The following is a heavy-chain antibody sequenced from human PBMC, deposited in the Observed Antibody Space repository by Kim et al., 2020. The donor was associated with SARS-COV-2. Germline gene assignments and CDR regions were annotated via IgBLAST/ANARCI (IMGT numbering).Heavy chain of an antibody. CDR2: IRGEAYGGTT. J-gene: IGHJ4*01. D-gene: IGHD5-12*01. CDR1: GFTFGDSA. V-gene: IGHV3-49*04. Sequence: GGSLRLSCTTSGFTFGDSAMSWVRQAPGKGLEWVGFIRGEAYGGTTQYAASVKGRFTISRDDSKSIAYLEMGSLKTEDTAIYYCTRDPKGYSGYEFDFWGQATPVTVPP. CDR3: TRDPKGYSGYEFDF.